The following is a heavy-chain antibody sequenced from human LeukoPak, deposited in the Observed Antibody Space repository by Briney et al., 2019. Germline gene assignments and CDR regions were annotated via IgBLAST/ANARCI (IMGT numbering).Heavy chain of an antibody. J-gene: IGHJ4*02. CDR2: IYYSGST. CDR1: GFIFGSRW. Sequence: GSLRLSCAASGFIFGSRWMSWVRQPPGKGLEWIGSIYYSGSTYYNPSLKSRVTISVDTSKNQFSLKLSSVTAADTAVYYCARHRTLGILTGPECWGQGTLVTVSS. D-gene: IGHD3-9*01. CDR3: ARHRTLGILTGPEC. V-gene: IGHV4-39*01.